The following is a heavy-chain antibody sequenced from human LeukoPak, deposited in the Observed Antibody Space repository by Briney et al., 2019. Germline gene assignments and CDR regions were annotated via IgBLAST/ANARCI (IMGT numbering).Heavy chain of an antibody. CDR2: INSDGSRR. CDR3: TRGGYCGADNCYSGGDYFDP. J-gene: IGHJ5*02. Sequence: GGSLRLSCAASGFNVSIYWMHWVRQAPGKGLVWVSRINSDGSRRMYTDSVKGRFTISRDNAKNTLYLQMNSLRAEDTATYFCTRGGYCGADNCYSGGDYFDPWGQGTLVTVSS. D-gene: IGHD2-15*01. V-gene: IGHV3-74*03. CDR1: GFNVSIYW.